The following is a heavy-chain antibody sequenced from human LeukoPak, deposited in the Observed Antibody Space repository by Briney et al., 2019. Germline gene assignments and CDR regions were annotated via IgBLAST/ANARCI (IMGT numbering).Heavy chain of an antibody. V-gene: IGHV3-33*01. Sequence: QPGRSLRLSCAASGFTFSSYGMHWVRQAPGKGLEWVAVIWSDGSNKYYVDSLKGRFTISRDNSKSTLRLQMDSLRAEDTAVYYCARVDAAMVTADFQDYYYGMDVWGQGTLVTVSS. D-gene: IGHD5-18*01. J-gene: IGHJ6*02. CDR2: IWSDGSNK. CDR1: GFTFSSYG. CDR3: ARVDAAMVTADFQDYYYGMDV.